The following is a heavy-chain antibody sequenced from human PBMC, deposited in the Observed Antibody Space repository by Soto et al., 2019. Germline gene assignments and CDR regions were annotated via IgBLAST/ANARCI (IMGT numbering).Heavy chain of an antibody. D-gene: IGHD6-13*01. CDR2: IWYDGSNK. V-gene: IGHV3-33*01. J-gene: IGHJ5*02. CDR3: ARGGAAAGPTKDGFDP. CDR1: GFTFSSYG. Sequence: ESGGGVGQPGRSLRLSCAASGFTFSSYGMHWVRQAPGKGLEWVAVIWYDGSNKYYADSVKGRFTISRDNSKNTLYLQMNSLRAEDTAVYYCARGGAAAGPTKDGFDPWGQGTLVTVSS.